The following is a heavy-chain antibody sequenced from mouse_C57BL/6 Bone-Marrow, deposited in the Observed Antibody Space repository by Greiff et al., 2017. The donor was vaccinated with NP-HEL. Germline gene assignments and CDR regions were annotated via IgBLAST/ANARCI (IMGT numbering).Heavy chain of an antibody. Sequence: QVQLQQPGAELVMPGASVKLSCKASGYTFTSYWMHWVKQRPGQGLEWIGEIDPSDSYTNYNQKFKGKSTLTVDKSSSTAYMQLSSLTSEDSAVYYCARYYGSSRYYFDYWGQGTTLTVSS. D-gene: IGHD1-1*01. CDR2: IDPSDSYT. J-gene: IGHJ2*01. CDR1: GYTFTSYW. CDR3: ARYYGSSRYYFDY. V-gene: IGHV1-69*01.